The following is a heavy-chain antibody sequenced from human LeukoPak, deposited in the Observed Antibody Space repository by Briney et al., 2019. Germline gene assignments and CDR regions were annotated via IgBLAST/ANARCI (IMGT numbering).Heavy chain of an antibody. CDR3: ARVSTPRGPLRYFDWLPDY. CDR1: GFTFSSYG. Sequence: GRSLRLSCAASGFTFSSYGMHWVRQAPGKGLEWVAVIWYDGSNKYYVDSVKGRFTISRDNSKNTLYLQMNSLRAEDTAVYYCARVSTPRGPLRYFDWLPDYWGQGTLVTVSS. D-gene: IGHD3-9*01. V-gene: IGHV3-33*01. J-gene: IGHJ4*02. CDR2: IWYDGSNK.